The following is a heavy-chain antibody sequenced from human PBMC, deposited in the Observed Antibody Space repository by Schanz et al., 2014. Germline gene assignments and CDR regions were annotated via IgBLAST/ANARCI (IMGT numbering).Heavy chain of an antibody. Sequence: EVQLLESGGGLVQPGGSLRLSCAASGFTFSDYAMCWVRQAPGKGLEWISYITYNGGTIYYADSVKGRFTISRDNAKNSLYLEMNSLRAEDTALYYCARDRRNADLDYWGQGTLVTVSS. CDR2: ITYNGGTI. CDR3: ARDRRNADLDY. D-gene: IGHD1-1*01. V-gene: IGHV3-48*01. CDR1: GFTFSDYA. J-gene: IGHJ4*02.